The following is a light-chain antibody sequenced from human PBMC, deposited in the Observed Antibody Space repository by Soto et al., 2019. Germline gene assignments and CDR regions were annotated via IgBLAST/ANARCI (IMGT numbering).Light chain of an antibody. V-gene: IGLV2-14*01. CDR3: TSYTSTSTLV. J-gene: IGLJ2*01. CDR1: SNDIGANNY. CDR2: EAA. Sequence: QSALTQLASVSGSPGQSITISCTGTSNDIGANNYVSWYQHHPGKAPKILIYEAANRPSGVSHRFSGSKSGNTASLTISGLQAEDEADYFCTSYTSTSTLVFGAGTKLTVL.